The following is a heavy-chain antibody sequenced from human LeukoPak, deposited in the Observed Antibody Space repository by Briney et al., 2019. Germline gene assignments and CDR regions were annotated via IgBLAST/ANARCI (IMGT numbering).Heavy chain of an antibody. CDR1: GYSFTGYY. Sequence: ASVKVSCKASGYSFTGYYMHWVRQAPGQGLEWMGWINPNSGGTNYAQKFQGRVTMTRDTSISTAYMELSRLRSDDTAVYYCASWDIVVVPAAIPQGGDYWGQGTLVTVSS. J-gene: IGHJ4*02. CDR3: ASWDIVVVPAAIPQGGDY. D-gene: IGHD2-2*01. V-gene: IGHV1-2*02. CDR2: INPNSGGT.